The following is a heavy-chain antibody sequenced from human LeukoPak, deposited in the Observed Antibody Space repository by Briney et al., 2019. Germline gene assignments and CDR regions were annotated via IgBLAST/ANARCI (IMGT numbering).Heavy chain of an antibody. CDR2: ISYDGSNK. V-gene: IGHV3-30-3*01. Sequence: GGSLRLSCAASGFTFSSYAMHWVRQAPGKGLEWVAVISYDGSNKYYADSVKGRFTISRDNSKNTLYLQMNSLRAEDTAVYYCARAYQRGYYYYGMDVRGQGTTVTVSS. J-gene: IGHJ6*02. D-gene: IGHD2-2*01. CDR3: ARAYQRGYYYYGMDV. CDR1: GFTFSSYA.